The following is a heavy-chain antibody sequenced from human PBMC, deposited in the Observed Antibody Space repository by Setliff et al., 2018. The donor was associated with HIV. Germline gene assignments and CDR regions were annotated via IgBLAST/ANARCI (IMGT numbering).Heavy chain of an antibody. CDR3: ARRSIVGSTRGYYYYALDV. J-gene: IGHJ6*02. Sequence: SETLSLTCTVSGDSINKYYWSWIRQPPGKGLEWIGYIYISGNTMYNPSLKSRVTMSLDTPKNQVSLKLTSGTAADTAVYYCARRSIVGSTRGYYYYALDVWGQGTTVTVS. CDR1: GDSINKYY. D-gene: IGHD2-21*01. V-gene: IGHV4-4*09. CDR2: IYISGNT.